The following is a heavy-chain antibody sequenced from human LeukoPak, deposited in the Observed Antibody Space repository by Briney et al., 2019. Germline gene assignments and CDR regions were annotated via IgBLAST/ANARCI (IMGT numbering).Heavy chain of an antibody. Sequence: ASVKGSCKASGYTFTGYYMPWVRQAPGQGLEWMGWINPNSGGTNSAQKFQGRVTMTRDTPISTAYMELSRLRSDDTAVYYCARGASGIYTVTTSWFDPSGEGTLVTVSS. J-gene: IGHJ5*02. CDR2: INPNSGGT. D-gene: IGHD4-17*01. CDR3: ARGASGIYTVTTSWFDP. CDR1: GYTFTGYY. V-gene: IGHV1-2*02.